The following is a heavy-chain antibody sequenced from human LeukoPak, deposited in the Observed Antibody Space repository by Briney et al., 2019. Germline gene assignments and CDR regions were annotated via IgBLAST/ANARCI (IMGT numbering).Heavy chain of an antibody. V-gene: IGHV4-39*07. Sequence: SETLSLTCTVSGGSISSGTYYWNWIRQPPGKGLEWIGYIYHTGTTYSNPSLKSRVTISVDTSKNQFSLRLSSVTAADTAVYYCARNSYFDNSGEGAFDIWGQGTMVTVSS. J-gene: IGHJ3*02. CDR3: ARNSYFDNSGEGAFDI. CDR2: IYHTGTT. D-gene: IGHD3-22*01. CDR1: GGSISSGTYY.